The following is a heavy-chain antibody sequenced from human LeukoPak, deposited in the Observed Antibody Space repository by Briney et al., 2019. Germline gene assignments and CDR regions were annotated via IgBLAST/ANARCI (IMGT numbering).Heavy chain of an antibody. CDR2: IKEDGTET. CDR3: AKEGRSLQTY. V-gene: IGHV3-7*03. J-gene: IGHJ4*02. D-gene: IGHD5-24*01. Sequence: GGSLRLSCAASEFTYGMSWVRLAPGKGLEWVANIKEDGTETYYVDSVKGRFTISRDNAKNSLYLQMNSLRVEDTAVYYCAKEGRSLQTYWGQGTLVTVSS. CDR1: EFTYG.